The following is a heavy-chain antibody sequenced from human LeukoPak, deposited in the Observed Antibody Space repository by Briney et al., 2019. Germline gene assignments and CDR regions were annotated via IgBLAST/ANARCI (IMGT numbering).Heavy chain of an antibody. CDR3: ARETSIAAAATEGAFDI. J-gene: IGHJ3*02. V-gene: IGHV3-30*07. Sequence: GSSLRLSCAASGFTFSRHVMHWVRQAPGKGLEWVALISCDGNNKFYADSVKGRFTISRDNAKNSLYLQMNSLRAEDTAVYYCARETSIAAAATEGAFDIWGQGTMVTVSS. D-gene: IGHD6-13*01. CDR2: ISCDGNNK. CDR1: GFTFSRHV.